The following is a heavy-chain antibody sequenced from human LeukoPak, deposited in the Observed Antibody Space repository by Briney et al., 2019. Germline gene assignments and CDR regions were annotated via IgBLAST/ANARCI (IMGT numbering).Heavy chain of an antibody. V-gene: IGHV1-2*02. Sequence: ASVKVSCKTSGYTFSGYYMHWVRQAPGQGLEWMGWINPNSGGTNYAQKFQGRVTMTRDTSISTAYMELSRLRSDDTAMYYCARSSGWKYNIDYWGQGTLVTVSS. CDR1: GYTFSGYY. D-gene: IGHD6-19*01. CDR2: INPNSGGT. CDR3: ARSSGWKYNIDY. J-gene: IGHJ4*02.